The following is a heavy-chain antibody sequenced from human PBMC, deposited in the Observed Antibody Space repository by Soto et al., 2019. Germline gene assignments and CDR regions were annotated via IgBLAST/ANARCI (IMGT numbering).Heavy chain of an antibody. Sequence: SETLSLTCTVSGGSISSYYWSWIRQPPGKGLEWIGYIYYSGSTNYNPSLKSRVTISVDTSKNQFSLKLSSVTAADTAVYYCARRAVTDYWYFDLWGRGTLVTVSS. CDR3: ARRAVTDYWYFDL. J-gene: IGHJ2*01. CDR1: GGSISSYY. D-gene: IGHD4-17*01. V-gene: IGHV4-59*08. CDR2: IYYSGST.